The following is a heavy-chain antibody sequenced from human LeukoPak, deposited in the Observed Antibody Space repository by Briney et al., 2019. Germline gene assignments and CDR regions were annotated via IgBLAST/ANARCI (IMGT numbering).Heavy chain of an antibody. CDR3: AALPHLYWYFDL. V-gene: IGHV3-7*03. CDR1: GFTFSSYW. J-gene: IGHJ2*01. Sequence: GSLRLSCAASGFTFSSYWMSWVRQAPGKGLEWVANIKQDGSEKYYVDSVKGRFTISRDNSKNTLYLQMNSLRAEDTAVYYCAALPHLYWYFDLWGRGTLVTVSS. CDR2: IKQDGSEK.